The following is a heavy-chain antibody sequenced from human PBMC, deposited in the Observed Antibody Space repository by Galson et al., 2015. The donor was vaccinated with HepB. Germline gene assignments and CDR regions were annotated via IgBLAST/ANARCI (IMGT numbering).Heavy chain of an antibody. CDR1: GFTFSSYA. J-gene: IGHJ6*03. CDR3: AKDRLGYCSSTSCLGYYMDV. Sequence: SLRLSCAASGFTFSSYAMSWVRQAPGKGLEWVSAISGSGGSTYYADSVKGRFTISRDNSKNTLYLQMNSLRAEDTAVYYCAKDRLGYCSSTSCLGYYMDVWGKGTTVTVSS. D-gene: IGHD2-2*01. CDR2: ISGSGGST. V-gene: IGHV3-23*01.